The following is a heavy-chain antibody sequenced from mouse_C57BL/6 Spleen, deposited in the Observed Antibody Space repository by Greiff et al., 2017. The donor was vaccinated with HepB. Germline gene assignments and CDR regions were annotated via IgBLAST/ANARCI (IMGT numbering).Heavy chain of an antibody. V-gene: IGHV5-16*01. D-gene: IGHD1-1*01. CDR1: GFTFSDYY. CDR3: ARDTTGFAY. Sequence: DVKLVESEGGLVQPGSSMKLSCTASGFTFSDYYMAWVRQVPEKGLEWVANINYDGSSTYYLDSLKSRFIISRDNAKNILYLQMSSLKSEDTATYYCARDTTGFAYWGQGTLFTVSA. J-gene: IGHJ3*01. CDR2: INYDGSST.